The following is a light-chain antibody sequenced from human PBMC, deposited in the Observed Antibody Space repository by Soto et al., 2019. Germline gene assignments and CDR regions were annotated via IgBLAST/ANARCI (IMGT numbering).Light chain of an antibody. J-gene: IGKJ1*01. CDR1: QNVGST. Sequence: EIVMTQSPATLSVSPGEGATLSCRASQNVGSTLAWYQQRPGQAPRVLIYGASTRATGIPARFSGSGSGTEFTLTISCLQSEDFAVYYCQHYSTWFWTFGQGTKVEIK. V-gene: IGKV3-15*01. CDR3: QHYSTWFWT. CDR2: GAS.